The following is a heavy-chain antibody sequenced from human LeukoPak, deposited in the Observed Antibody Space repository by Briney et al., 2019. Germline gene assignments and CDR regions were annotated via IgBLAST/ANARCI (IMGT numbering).Heavy chain of an antibody. D-gene: IGHD3-9*01. J-gene: IGHJ6*03. V-gene: IGHV4-39*07. CDR1: GGSISSSSYY. CDR3: ARAAGDDWSDAYYYYYMDV. CDR2: IYYSGST. Sequence: SETLSLTCTVSGGSISSSSYYWGWIRQPPGKGLEWIGSIYYSGSTYYNPSLKSRVTISVDTSKNQFSLKLSSVTAADTAVYYCARAAGDDWSDAYYYYYMDVWGKGTTVTVSS.